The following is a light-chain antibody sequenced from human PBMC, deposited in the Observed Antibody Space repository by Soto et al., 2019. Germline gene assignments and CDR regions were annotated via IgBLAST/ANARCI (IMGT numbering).Light chain of an antibody. V-gene: IGKV1-5*01. CDR1: QNISIW. CDR3: QHYHSFSIT. J-gene: IGKJ5*01. CDR2: DSS. Sequence: DIQRTQSPATLSATVGGRVPITCRASQNISIWLAWYQQRPGRAPRLLIYDSSSLESGVPSTFSGSGSGTEFSLTISNLRPDDFATYYCQHYHSFSITFGQGTRLEIK.